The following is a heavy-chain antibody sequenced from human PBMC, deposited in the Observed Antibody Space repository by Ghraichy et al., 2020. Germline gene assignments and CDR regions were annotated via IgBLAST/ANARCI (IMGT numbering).Heavy chain of an antibody. V-gene: IGHV3-7*01. J-gene: IGHJ4*02. CDR3: ARAGYYGSGHSDY. CDR1: GFIFGDYW. Sequence: GGSLRLSCEASGFIFGDYWMNWVRQAPGKGLEWVANIKQDESEKNYVDSVKGRFTISRDNAKNSLYLQMNSLRAEDTAVYYCARAGYYGSGHSDYWGQGTLVTVSS. D-gene: IGHD3-10*01. CDR2: IKQDESEK.